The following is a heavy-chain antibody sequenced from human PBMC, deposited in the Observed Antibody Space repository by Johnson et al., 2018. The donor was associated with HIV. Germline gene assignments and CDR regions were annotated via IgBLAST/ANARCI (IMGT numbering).Heavy chain of an antibody. Sequence: VQLVESGGGVVQPGGSLRLTCAASGFTFSGSAMHWVRQASGKGLEWVGRIRSKANSYATTYAASVKGRFTISRDDSKNTAYLQMNSLKTEDTAVYYCTRRRDLDAFDIWGQGTMVTVSS. V-gene: IGHV3-73*01. CDR3: TRRRDLDAFDI. CDR2: IRSKANSYAT. CDR1: GFTFSGSA. J-gene: IGHJ3*02.